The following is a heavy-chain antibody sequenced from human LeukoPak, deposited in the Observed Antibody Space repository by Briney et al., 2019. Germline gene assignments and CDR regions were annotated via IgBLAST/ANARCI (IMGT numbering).Heavy chain of an antibody. CDR3: ARAGYGGNSLYYYYYYYMDV. CDR2: ISAYNGNT. V-gene: IGHV1-18*01. D-gene: IGHD4-23*01. J-gene: IGHJ6*03. Sequence: GASVKVSCKASGYTFTSYGISWVRQAPGQGLEWMGWISAYNGNTNYAQKLQGRVTMTTDTSTSTAYMELRSLRSDDTAVYYCARAGYGGNSLYYYYYYYMDVWGKGTTVTVSS. CDR1: GYTFTSYG.